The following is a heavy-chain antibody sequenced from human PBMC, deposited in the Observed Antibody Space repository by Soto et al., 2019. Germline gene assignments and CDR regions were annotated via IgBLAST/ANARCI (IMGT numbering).Heavy chain of an antibody. CDR2: IYPGDSDT. J-gene: IGHJ4*02. CDR1: GYSFTNYW. CDR3: ASPLRYDFWSGYVFDF. D-gene: IGHD3-3*01. V-gene: IGHV5-51*01. Sequence: GESLKISCKGSGYSFTNYWIGWVRQMPGKGLEWMGIIYPGDSDTRYSPSFQGQVTISADKSIRTAYLQWSSLKASDTAMYYCASPLRYDFWSGYVFDFWGQGTLVTVSS.